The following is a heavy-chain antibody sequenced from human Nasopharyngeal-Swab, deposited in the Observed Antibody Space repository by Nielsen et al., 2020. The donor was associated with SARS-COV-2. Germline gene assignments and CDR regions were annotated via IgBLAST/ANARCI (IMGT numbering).Heavy chain of an antibody. CDR3: ASSTYQGRSD. D-gene: IGHD1-1*01. CDR2: INHSGST. J-gene: IGHJ4*02. Sequence: SETLSLTCAVYGGSFSGYYWSWIRQPPGKGLEWIGEINHSGSTNYNPSLKSRVTISVDTSKNQLSLKLSSVTAADTAVYYCASSTYQGRSDWGQGTLVTVS. CDR1: GGSFSGYY. V-gene: IGHV4-34*01.